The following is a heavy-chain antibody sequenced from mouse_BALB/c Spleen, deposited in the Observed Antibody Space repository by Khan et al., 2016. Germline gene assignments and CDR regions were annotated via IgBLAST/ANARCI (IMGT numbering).Heavy chain of an antibody. CDR3: ARWGHGNYLEYARGY. CDR2: INPSTGYT. J-gene: IGHJ4*01. V-gene: IGHV1-7*01. D-gene: IGHD2-1*01. CDR1: GYTFTSYW. Sequence: QVQLQQSGAELAKPGASVKMSCKASGYTFTSYWMHWVKQRPGQGLEWIGYINPSTGYTEYNQKFKDKATLTADKSSCTAYMQLSSLTSVNLAVYDCARWGHGNYLEYARGYGGQGTSVTVFS.